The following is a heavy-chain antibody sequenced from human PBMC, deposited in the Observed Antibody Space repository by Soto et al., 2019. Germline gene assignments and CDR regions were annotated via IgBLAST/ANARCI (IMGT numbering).Heavy chain of an antibody. CDR1: GYTFTTYY. D-gene: IGHD2-15*01. V-gene: IGHV1-46*01. CDR3: ARAGYCSGGTCFNGNCDY. CDR2: INPNGGST. J-gene: IGHJ4*02. Sequence: QVQLVQSGAEVKRPGASVKVSCKSSGYTFTTYYMHWVRQAPVQVLEWLGIINPNGGSTTYAQKFKSRVTMTSDTSTSTVYLELSILRSEDTAVYYCARAGYCSGGTCFNGNCDYWGQRTLVSV.